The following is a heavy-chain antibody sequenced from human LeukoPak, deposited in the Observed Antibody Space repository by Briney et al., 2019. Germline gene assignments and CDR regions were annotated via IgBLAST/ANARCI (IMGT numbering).Heavy chain of an antibody. CDR3: GLSGNYYYYYMDV. J-gene: IGHJ6*03. CDR2: IIPIFGTA. D-gene: IGHD6-25*01. V-gene: IGHV1-69*06. CDR1: GGTFSSYA. Sequence: SVKVSCKASGGTFSSYAISWVRQAPGQGLEWMGGIIPIFGTANYAQKFQGRVTITADKSTTTAYMELSSLRSDDTAIYYCGLSGNYYYYYMDVWGKGTTVTISS.